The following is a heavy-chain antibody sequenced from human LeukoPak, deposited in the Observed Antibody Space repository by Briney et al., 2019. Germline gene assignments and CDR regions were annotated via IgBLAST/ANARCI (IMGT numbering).Heavy chain of an antibody. Sequence: ASVKVSCKASGGTFSSYAISWVRQAPGQGLKWMGRIIPILGIANYAQKFQGRVTIAADKSTSTAYMELSSLRSEDTAVYYCASPRGSGSYYNEPFDYWGQGTLVTVSS. J-gene: IGHJ4*02. CDR2: IIPILGIA. CDR1: GGTFSSYA. CDR3: ASPRGSGSYYNEPFDY. V-gene: IGHV1-69*04. D-gene: IGHD3-10*01.